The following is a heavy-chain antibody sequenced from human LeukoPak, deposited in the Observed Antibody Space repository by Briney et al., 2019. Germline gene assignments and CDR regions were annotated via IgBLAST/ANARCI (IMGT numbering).Heavy chain of an antibody. Sequence: PGGSLRLSCAASGFTFSSYEINWVRQAPGKELEWVSYISSSGSTIHYADSVKGRFTISRDNAKNSLYLQMNRLRAEDTAVYYCARAGGYFDLWGRGTLVTVSS. V-gene: IGHV3-48*03. CDR2: ISSSGSTI. D-gene: IGHD1-14*01. CDR3: ARAGGYFDL. CDR1: GFTFSSYE. J-gene: IGHJ2*01.